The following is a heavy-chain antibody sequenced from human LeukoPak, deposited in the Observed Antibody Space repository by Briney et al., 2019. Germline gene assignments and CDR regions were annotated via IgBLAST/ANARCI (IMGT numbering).Heavy chain of an antibody. J-gene: IGHJ6*02. CDR2: ISGSGGST. CDR3: AKGWHYDSYYYGMDV. D-gene: IGHD3-3*01. CDR1: GFTFSSYA. Sequence: GGSLRLSCAASGFTFSSYAMSWVRQAPGKGLEWVSAISGSGGSTYYADSVKGRFTISRDNSKNTLYLQMNSLRAEDTAVYYCAKGWHYDSYYYGMDVWGQGTTVTVSS. V-gene: IGHV3-23*01.